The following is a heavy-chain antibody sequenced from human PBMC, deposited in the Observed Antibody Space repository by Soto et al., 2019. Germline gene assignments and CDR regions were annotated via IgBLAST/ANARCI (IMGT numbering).Heavy chain of an antibody. D-gene: IGHD3-10*01. Sequence: GSLRLSCAASGFTFSSYAMSWVRQAPGKGLEWVSAISGSGGSTYYGDSVKGRFTISRDNSKNTLYLQMNSLRAEDTAVYYCAKDLTYYYGSGRQEPYNWFDPWGQGTLVTVSS. J-gene: IGHJ5*02. V-gene: IGHV3-23*01. CDR1: GFTFSSYA. CDR2: ISGSGGST. CDR3: AKDLTYYYGSGRQEPYNWFDP.